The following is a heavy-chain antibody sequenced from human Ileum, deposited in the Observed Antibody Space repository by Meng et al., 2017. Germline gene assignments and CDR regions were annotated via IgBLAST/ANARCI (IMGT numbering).Heavy chain of an antibody. J-gene: IGHJ4*02. Sequence: VQLVGSGGDLVQPGRSLRLSCAASPFILNNFAIQWVRQAPGKGLEWVALIFQDGSKTYYADSVKGRFTISRDTSRNTIYLQMNNLRGEDAAIYYCASVADYWGQGTLVTVSS. V-gene: IGHV3-30*04. CDR2: IFQDGSKT. CDR1: PFILNNFA. CDR3: ASVADY.